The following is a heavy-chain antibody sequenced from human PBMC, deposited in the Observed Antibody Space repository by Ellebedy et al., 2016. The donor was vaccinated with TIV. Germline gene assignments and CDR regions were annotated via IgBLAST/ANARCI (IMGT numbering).Heavy chain of an antibody. CDR2: VYHTGTT. CDR3: ARRSRVSGHFDY. D-gene: IGHD5/OR15-5a*01. V-gene: IGHV4-39*01. Sequence: SETLSLTXSVSGGSVSRSNYYWGWIRQRPGKGPEWIGNVYHTGTTFYNPSLKSRVTISLDTSKNQFSLNLNSVTAADTAVYYCARRSRVSGHFDYWGQGTLVTVSS. J-gene: IGHJ4*02. CDR1: GGSVSRSNYY.